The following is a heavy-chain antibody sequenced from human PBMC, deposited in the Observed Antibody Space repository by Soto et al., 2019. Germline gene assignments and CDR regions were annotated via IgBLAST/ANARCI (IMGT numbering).Heavy chain of an antibody. CDR3: ARDLVTMVRGVIIAPAAFDS. V-gene: IGHV3-11*01. CDR2: ISSSGSTI. J-gene: IGHJ3*02. D-gene: IGHD3-10*01. CDR1: GFTFSGYS. Sequence: GGSLRLSCAASGFTFSGYSMGWIRQAPGKGLEWVSYISSSGSTIYYADSVKGRFTISRDNAKNSLYLQMNSLRAEDTAVYYCARDLVTMVRGVIIAPAAFDSWGQGTMVTVAS.